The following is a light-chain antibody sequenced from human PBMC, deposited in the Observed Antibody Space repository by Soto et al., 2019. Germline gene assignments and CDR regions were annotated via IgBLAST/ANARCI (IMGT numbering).Light chain of an antibody. CDR1: QSVSSY. Sequence: EIVMTQSPGTLSLSPGERATLSCRASQSVSSYLAWYQQKPGQAPRLLISDASDRATGIPDRFSGSGSGTDFTLTIRRMVTEHFPLYYCQQYGDPPVTVGQGTKVDIQ. CDR3: QQYGDPPVT. V-gene: IGKV3-20*01. J-gene: IGKJ1*01. CDR2: DAS.